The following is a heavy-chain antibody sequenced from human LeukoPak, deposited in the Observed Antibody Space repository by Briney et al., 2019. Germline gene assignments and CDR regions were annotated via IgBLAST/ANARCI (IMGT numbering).Heavy chain of an antibody. CDR1: GGSISSYY. J-gene: IGHJ4*02. D-gene: IGHD5-24*01. V-gene: IGHV4-4*07. CDR2: IYSSGST. Sequence: SETLSLACTVSGGSISSYYWSWIRQPAGKALEWIGRIYSSGSTNYNPSLKSRVTMSVDTSKNQFSLKLSSVTVADTAVYYCAREETDGYKNWGQGTLVTVSS. CDR3: AREETDGYKN.